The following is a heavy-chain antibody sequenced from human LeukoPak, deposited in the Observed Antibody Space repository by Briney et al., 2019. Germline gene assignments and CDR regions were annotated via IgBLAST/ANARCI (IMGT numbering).Heavy chain of an antibody. D-gene: IGHD2-8*02. J-gene: IGHJ5*02. CDR3: AKDRGLGLPTGDPS. V-gene: IGHV3-23*01. Sequence: GSLRLSCAASGFTFSHYWMTWVRQAPGKGLEWVSAISGSGGSTYYADSVKGRFTISRDNSKNTLYLQMNSLRAEDTAVYYCAKDRGLGLPTGDPSWGQGTLVTVSS. CDR2: ISGSGGST. CDR1: GFTFSHYW.